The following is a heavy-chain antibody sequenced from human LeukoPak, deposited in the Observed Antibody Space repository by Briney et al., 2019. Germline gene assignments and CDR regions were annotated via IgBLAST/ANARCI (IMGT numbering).Heavy chain of an antibody. V-gene: IGHV3-20*04. D-gene: IGHD3-22*01. CDR3: ARLRGSAMIHDS. J-gene: IGHJ4*02. Sequence: PGGSLRLSCTASGFKFDDYGMSWVRQIPGKGLECVSGIDWNGGKRAYADSVKGRSTISRDNAKKSVSLQMNSLSAEDTALYYCARLRGSAMIHDSRGQGILVTVSS. CDR1: GFKFDDYG. CDR2: IDWNGGKR.